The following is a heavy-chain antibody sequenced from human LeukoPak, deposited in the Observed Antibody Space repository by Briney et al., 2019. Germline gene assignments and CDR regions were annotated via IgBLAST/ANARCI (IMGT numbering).Heavy chain of an antibody. Sequence: GGSLRLSCAASGFTFSSYTMNWVRQAPGKGLEWVSSISSSSSYIYYADSLKGRITISRDNAKSSLYLQMNSLRAEDTAVYYCATDGQSSGWYGFDYWGQGTLVTVSS. D-gene: IGHD6-19*01. CDR1: GFTFSSYT. V-gene: IGHV3-21*01. J-gene: IGHJ4*02. CDR3: ATDGQSSGWYGFDY. CDR2: ISSSSSYI.